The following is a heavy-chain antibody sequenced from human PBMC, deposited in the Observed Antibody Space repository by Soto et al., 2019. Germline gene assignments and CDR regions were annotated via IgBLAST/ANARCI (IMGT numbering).Heavy chain of an antibody. V-gene: IGHV3-30*18. CDR3: AKDQRSGERWLQNFDY. Sequence: QVQLVESGGGVVQPGRSLRLSCAASGFTFTNYGMHWVRQAPGKALEWVAVISFDGSYKYYADSVKGRFTISRDKSQNPLYLQMNSRRPEDTAVYYCAKDQRSGERWLQNFDYWGQGTLVTVSS. CDR1: GFTFTNYG. J-gene: IGHJ4*02. D-gene: IGHD3-3*01. CDR2: ISFDGSYK.